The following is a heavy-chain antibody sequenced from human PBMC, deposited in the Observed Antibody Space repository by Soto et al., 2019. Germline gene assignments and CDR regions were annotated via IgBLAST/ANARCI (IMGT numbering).Heavy chain of an antibody. CDR1: GITLSNAW. J-gene: IGHJ4*02. CDR3: ATPRPGTHGYGY. V-gene: IGHV3-15*01. D-gene: IGHD5-18*01. Sequence: EVQLVESGGGLVKPGGSLRLSCAASGITLSNAWMTWVRQAPGKGLEWVGRIKSKADGSTTEYGSPVKDRFIITRDDSENTLDLQMHSLKTEDTVVYYWATPRPGTHGYGYWGQGTLVTVSS. CDR2: IKSKADGSTT.